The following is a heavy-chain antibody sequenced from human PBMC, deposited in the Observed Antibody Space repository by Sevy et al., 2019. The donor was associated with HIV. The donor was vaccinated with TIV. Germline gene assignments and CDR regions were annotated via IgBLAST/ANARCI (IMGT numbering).Heavy chain of an antibody. CDR1: GFTFNFHG. J-gene: IGHJ5*02. CDR2: IWHDGSNK. CDR3: ARETDNSARWLDP. V-gene: IGHV3-30*02. D-gene: IGHD4-4*01. Sequence: GGSLRLSCAASGFTFNFHGMHWVRQAPGKGLEWVAFIWHDGSNKYMADSVKGRFTISRDNSKNTLFLQMNSLTVEDTAVYYCARETDNSARWLDPWGQRTLVNDSS.